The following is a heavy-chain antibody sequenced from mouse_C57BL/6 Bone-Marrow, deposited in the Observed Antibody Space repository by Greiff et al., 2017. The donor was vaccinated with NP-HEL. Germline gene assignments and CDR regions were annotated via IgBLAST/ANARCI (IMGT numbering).Heavy chain of an antibody. Sequence: EVKLMESGGDLVKPGGSLKLSCAASGFTFSSYGMSWVRQTPDKRLEWVATISSGGSYTYYPATVKGRFTISRDNAKNTLYLQMSSLKSEDTAMYYCARPRGYDYDMFAYWGQGTLVTVSA. CDR2: ISSGGSYT. D-gene: IGHD2-4*01. CDR1: GFTFSSYG. CDR3: ARPRGYDYDMFAY. V-gene: IGHV5-6*01. J-gene: IGHJ3*01.